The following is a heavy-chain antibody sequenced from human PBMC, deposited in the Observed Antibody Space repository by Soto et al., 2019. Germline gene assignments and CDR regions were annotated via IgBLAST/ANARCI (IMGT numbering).Heavy chain of an antibody. V-gene: IGHV3-33*08. CDR2: IWYDGSNK. J-gene: IGHJ4*02. D-gene: IGHD6-13*01. CDR3: ARGIAAAGIYEGPFDY. Sequence: PGGSLRLSCAASGFTFTTAWINWVRQAPGKGLEWVAVIWYDGSNKYYADSVKGRFTISRDNSKNTLYLQMNSLRAEDTAVYYCARGIAAAGIYEGPFDYWGQGTLVTVSS. CDR1: GFTFTTAW.